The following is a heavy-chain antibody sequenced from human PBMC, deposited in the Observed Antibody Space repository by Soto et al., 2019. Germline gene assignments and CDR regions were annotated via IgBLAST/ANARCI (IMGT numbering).Heavy chain of an antibody. CDR2: IYYSGST. CDR1: GGSISSGGYY. D-gene: IGHD5-18*01. CDR3: ARDSQDYSYQAFDI. V-gene: IGHV4-31*03. J-gene: IGHJ3*02. Sequence: QVQLQESGPGLVKPSQTLSLTCTVSGGSISSGGYYWSWIRQHPGKGLEWIGCIYYSGSTYYNPSLKSRVTISVDTSKNQFSLKLSSVTAADTAVYYCARDSQDYSYQAFDIWGQGTMVTVSS.